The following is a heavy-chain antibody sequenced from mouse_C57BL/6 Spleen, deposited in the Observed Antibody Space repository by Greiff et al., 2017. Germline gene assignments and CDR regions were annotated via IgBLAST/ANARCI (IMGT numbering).Heavy chain of an antibody. J-gene: IGHJ4*01. D-gene: IGHD1-1*01. CDR3: ARGGRIYYGSSWDAMDY. Sequence: VQLQQPGAELVRPGSSVKLSCKASGYTFTSYWMAWVKQRPGQGLEWIGNIYPSDSETPYNQKFKDKATLTVDKSSSTAYMQLSSLTSEDSAVYYCARGGRIYYGSSWDAMDYWGQGTSVTVAS. V-gene: IGHV1-61*01. CDR2: IYPSDSET. CDR1: GYTFTSYW.